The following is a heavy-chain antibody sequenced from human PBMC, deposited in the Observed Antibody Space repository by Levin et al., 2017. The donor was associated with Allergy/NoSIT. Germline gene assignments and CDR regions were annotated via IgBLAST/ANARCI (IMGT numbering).Heavy chain of an antibody. Sequence: GGSLRLSCAASGFTFTRYAMSWVRQAPGKGLEWVSGTTGSGDRTYYADSVKGRFTISRDNSQNTLYLQMNNLRIEDTAVYYCAKVSPSLDYWGQGTPVTVSS. D-gene: IGHD3-3*02. V-gene: IGHV3-23*01. CDR1: GFTFTRYA. CDR3: AKVSPSLDY. CDR2: TTGSGDRT. J-gene: IGHJ4*02.